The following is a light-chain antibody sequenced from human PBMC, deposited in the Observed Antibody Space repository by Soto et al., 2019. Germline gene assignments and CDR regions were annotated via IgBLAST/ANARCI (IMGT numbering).Light chain of an antibody. CDR2: EVS. CDR3: CSYAGSRTYV. V-gene: IGLV2-23*02. Sequence: QSALTQPASVSGSPGQSITISCTGTISDVESYNLVSWYQQHPGKAPKLIIYEVSKTPSGVSNGFSVSKSGNTASLPNSGLQAEDKTDYYCCSYAGSRTYVFGTGTKLTVL. CDR1: ISDVESYNL. J-gene: IGLJ1*01.